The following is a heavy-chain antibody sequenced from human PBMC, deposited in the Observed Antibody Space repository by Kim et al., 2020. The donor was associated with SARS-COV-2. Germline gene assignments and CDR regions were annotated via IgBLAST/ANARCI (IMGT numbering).Heavy chain of an antibody. Sequence: GRTSYSPSLKSRVTLAVDTSKNQFSLKLRSVTAADTSVYYCARRAAGIDWWGQGTPVTVSS. J-gene: IGHJ4*02. V-gene: IGHV4-34*01. CDR2: GRT. CDR3: ARRAAGIDW.